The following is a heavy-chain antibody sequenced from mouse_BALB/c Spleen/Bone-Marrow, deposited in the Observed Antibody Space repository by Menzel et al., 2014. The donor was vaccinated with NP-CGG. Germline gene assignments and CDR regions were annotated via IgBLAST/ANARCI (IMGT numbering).Heavy chain of an antibody. J-gene: IGHJ3*01. CDR3: ARNGNYGAWFAY. D-gene: IGHD2-1*01. CDR1: GFNIXDTY. CDR2: IDPANGNT. Sequence: EVHLVESGAELVKPGASVKLSCTASGFNIXDTYMHWVKQRPEQGLEWIGRIDPANGNTKYDPKFQGKATITADTSSNTAYLQLSSLTSEDTAVYYRARNGNYGAWFAYWGQGTLVTVSA. V-gene: IGHV14-3*02.